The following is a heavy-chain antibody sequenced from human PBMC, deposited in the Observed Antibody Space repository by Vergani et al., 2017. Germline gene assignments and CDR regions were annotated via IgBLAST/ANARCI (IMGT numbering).Heavy chain of an antibody. D-gene: IGHD1-14*01. J-gene: IGHJ6*03. Sequence: EVQLVESGGGLVQPGRSLRLSCAASGFTFDDYAMHWVRQAPGKGLGWVSGISWNSGSIGYADSVKGRFTISRDNAKNSLYLQMNSLRAEDTALYYCAKDFEPRGLYMDVWGKGTTVTVSS. V-gene: IGHV3-9*01. CDR1: GFTFDDYA. CDR2: ISWNSGSI. CDR3: AKDFEPRGLYMDV.